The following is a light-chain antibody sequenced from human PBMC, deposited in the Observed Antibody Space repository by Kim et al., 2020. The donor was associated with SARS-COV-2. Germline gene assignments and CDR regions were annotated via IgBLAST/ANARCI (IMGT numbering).Light chain of an antibody. V-gene: IGKV1-39*01. J-gene: IGKJ2*01. CDR1: QTLSNY. CDR3: QQSYNVPRT. CDR2: SAS. Sequence: SASFGDRVTITCRTSQTLSNYLNWYQQRPGKAPRLLIYSASTLQSGVPSMFSGSGSGTDFTLTISSLQPEDSATYYCQQSYNVPRTFGQGTKLEI.